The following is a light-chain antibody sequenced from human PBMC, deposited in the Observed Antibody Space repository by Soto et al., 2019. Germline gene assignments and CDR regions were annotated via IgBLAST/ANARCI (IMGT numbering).Light chain of an antibody. CDR2: GAS. Sequence: EIVLTQSPGTLSLSPGERATIYCRASQSVSSSYLAWYQQKPGQAPRLLIYGASSRATGIPDRFSGSGSGTDFTLTISILEPEDFAVYYCQQYGSSPPITFGQGTRLEIK. CDR1: QSVSSSY. CDR3: QQYGSSPPIT. J-gene: IGKJ5*01. V-gene: IGKV3-20*01.